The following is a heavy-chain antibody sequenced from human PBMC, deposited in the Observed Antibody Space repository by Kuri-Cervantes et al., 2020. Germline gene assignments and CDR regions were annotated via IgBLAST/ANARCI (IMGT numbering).Heavy chain of an antibody. J-gene: IGHJ4*02. V-gene: IGHV4-34*01. CDR2: INHSGST. CDR3: ARWGSAWYYFDY. D-gene: IGHD6-19*01. CDR1: GGSFSGYY. Sequence: SETLSLTCAVYGGSFSGYYWSWIRQPPGKGLEWIGEINHSGSTNYNPSLKSRVTISVDTSKNQFSLKLSSVTAADTAVYYCARWGSAWYYFDYWGQGTLVTVSS.